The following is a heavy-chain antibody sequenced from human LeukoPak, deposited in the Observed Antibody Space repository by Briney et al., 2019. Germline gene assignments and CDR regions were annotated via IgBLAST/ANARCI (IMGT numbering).Heavy chain of an antibody. J-gene: IGHJ3*02. CDR3: AKNYDFWSGYPHGAFDI. V-gene: IGHV3-30*02. Sequence: GGSLRLSCAASGFTFSSYGMHWVRQAPGKGLEWVAFIRYDGSNKYYADSVKGRFTISRDNSKNTLYLQMNSLRAEDTAVYYCAKNYDFWSGYPHGAFDIWGQGTMVTVSS. CDR1: GFTFSSYG. D-gene: IGHD3-3*01. CDR2: IRYDGSNK.